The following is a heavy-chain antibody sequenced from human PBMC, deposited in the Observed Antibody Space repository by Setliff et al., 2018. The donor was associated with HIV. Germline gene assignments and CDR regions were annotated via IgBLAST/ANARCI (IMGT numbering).Heavy chain of an antibody. Sequence: SETLSLTCTVSGGSISSSSYYWGWIRQPPGKGLEWIGNIYYSGSTYYNPSLKSRVTISVDTSENQFSLRLNSVTAADTAVYYCARPRSGSSDYYYADAFDVWGQGTMVTVSS. V-gene: IGHV4-39*01. CDR3: ARPRSGSSDYYYADAFDV. D-gene: IGHD3-22*01. CDR2: IYYSGST. CDR1: GGSISSSSYY. J-gene: IGHJ3*01.